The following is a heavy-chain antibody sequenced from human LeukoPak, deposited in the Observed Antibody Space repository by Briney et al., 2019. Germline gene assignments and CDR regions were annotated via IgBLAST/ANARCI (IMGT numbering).Heavy chain of an antibody. CDR2: IIPILGIA. D-gene: IGHD5-12*01. Sequence: SVKVSCKASGYTFTSYYMHWVRQAPGQGLEWMGRIIPILGIANYAQKFQGRVTITADKSTSTAYMELSSLRSEDTAVYYCARVPIVATTYFDYWGQGTLVTVSS. J-gene: IGHJ4*02. CDR3: ARVPIVATTYFDY. CDR1: GYTFTSYY. V-gene: IGHV1-69*04.